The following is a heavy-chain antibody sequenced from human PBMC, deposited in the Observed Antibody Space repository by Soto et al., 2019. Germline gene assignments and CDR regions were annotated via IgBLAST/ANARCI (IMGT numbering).Heavy chain of an antibody. D-gene: IGHD4-17*01. CDR3: AGAHCGEYPYYFYY. CDR2: INAGNGNT. CDR1: GYTFTSYA. V-gene: IGHV1-3*01. Sequence: ASVKVSCKASGYTFTSYAMHWVRQAPGQRLEWMGWINAGNGNTKYSQKFQGRVTITRDTSASTAYMELSSLRSEDTAVYYCAGAHCGEYPYYFYYCAQRTPVTVSS. J-gene: IGHJ4*02.